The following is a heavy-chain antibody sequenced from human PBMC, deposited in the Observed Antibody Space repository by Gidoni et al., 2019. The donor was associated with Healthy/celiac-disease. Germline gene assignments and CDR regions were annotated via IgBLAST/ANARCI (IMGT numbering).Heavy chain of an antibody. CDR2: INPNSGGT. J-gene: IGHJ4*02. CDR1: GYNFTGSS. D-gene: IGHD6-13*01. CDR3: ARDGGLAAADFDY. Sequence: QVQLVQSGAEVKQPGASVKVSCKASGYNFTGSSMHWVRQATGQGLEWMGWINPNSGGTNYAQKFQGRGTMTRDTSISTAYMELSRLRSDDTAVYYCARDGGLAAADFDYWGQGTLVTVSS. V-gene: IGHV1-2*02.